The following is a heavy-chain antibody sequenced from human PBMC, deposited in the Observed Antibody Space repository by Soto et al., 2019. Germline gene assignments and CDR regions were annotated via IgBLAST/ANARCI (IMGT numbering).Heavy chain of an antibody. CDR3: ARHIGAHYDDHGYPYFDF. Sequence: PGESLKISCKGSAYSFTNYWIAWVRQTPGKGLEWMGIIYPGDSTSIYSPSFQGQVTISVDKSLSIAYLHWVSLKASDTAVYFCARHIGAHYDDHGYPYFDFWGQGTPVTVSS. D-gene: IGHD3-22*01. CDR2: IYPGDSTS. CDR1: AYSFTNYW. V-gene: IGHV5-51*01. J-gene: IGHJ4*02.